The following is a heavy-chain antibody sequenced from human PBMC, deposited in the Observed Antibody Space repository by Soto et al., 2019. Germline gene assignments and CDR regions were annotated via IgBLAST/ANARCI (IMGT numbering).Heavy chain of an antibody. CDR2: ISYDGNNK. V-gene: IGHV3-30-3*01. CDR1: GFTFSSYS. Sequence: QAQLVESGGGVVQPGRSLRLSCAASGFTFSSYSMHWVRQAPGKGLEWVAVISYDGNNKYYADSEKGRFTISRDNSKNTVYLKMNSLRGDDTAIYYCARDRGIYTIRYYYYGMDVWGQGTTFTVSS. CDR3: ARDRGIYTIRYYYYGMDV. J-gene: IGHJ6*02. D-gene: IGHD5-12*01.